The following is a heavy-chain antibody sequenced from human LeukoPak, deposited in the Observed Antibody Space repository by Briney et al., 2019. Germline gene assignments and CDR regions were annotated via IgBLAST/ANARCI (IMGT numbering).Heavy chain of an antibody. CDR1: GYSISSGYY. Sequence: PSETLSLTCTVSGYSISSGYYWGWIRQPPGKGLEWIGSIYHSGSTYYNPSLKSRVTISVDTSKNQFSLKLSSVTAADTAVYYCARHQTWIQLWSDYWGQGTLVTVSS. V-gene: IGHV4-38-2*02. J-gene: IGHJ4*02. CDR3: ARHQTWIQLWSDY. CDR2: IYHSGST. D-gene: IGHD5-18*01.